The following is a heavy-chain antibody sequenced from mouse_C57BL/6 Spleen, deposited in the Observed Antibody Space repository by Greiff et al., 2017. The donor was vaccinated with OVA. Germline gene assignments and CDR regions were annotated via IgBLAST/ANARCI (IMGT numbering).Heavy chain of an antibody. J-gene: IGHJ1*03. Sequence: QVQLQQPGAELVMPGASVKLSCKASGYTFTSYWMHWVKQRPGQGLEWIGEIDPSDSYTNYTEKFKGKSTLTVDKSSSTAYLQLSSLTSEDSAVYYCARGRWLLLYFDVWGTGTTVTVSS. CDR1: GYTFTSYW. D-gene: IGHD2-3*01. CDR3: ARGRWLLLYFDV. V-gene: IGHV1-69*01. CDR2: IDPSDSYT.